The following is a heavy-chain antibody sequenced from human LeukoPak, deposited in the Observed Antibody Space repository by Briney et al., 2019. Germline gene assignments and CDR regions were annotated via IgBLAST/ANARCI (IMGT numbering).Heavy chain of an antibody. Sequence: KTSETLSLTCTVSGGSISSSSFYWGWIRQPPGKGLEWIGSMSYSGSSYHNPSLRNRVTISVDTSKNQFSLKLSSVTAADTAVYYCARDLRGGWTTDDAFDIWGQGTMVTVSS. V-gene: IGHV4-39*07. D-gene: IGHD1-1*01. CDR3: ARDLRGGWTTDDAFDI. CDR1: GGSISSSSFY. CDR2: MSYSGSS. J-gene: IGHJ3*02.